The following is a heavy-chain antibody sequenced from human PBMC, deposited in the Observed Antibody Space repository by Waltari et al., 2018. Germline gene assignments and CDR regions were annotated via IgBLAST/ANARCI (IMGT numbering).Heavy chain of an antibody. CDR1: GGSFSSSY. CDR2: IDHTGFT. D-gene: IGHD2-8*01. CDR3: ARAWIVGPMVSAFDV. Sequence: QVQLQQWGAGLVKPSETLSVTCAVHGGSFSSSYWSWIRQPPGKGLEWIGAIDHTGFTNSSPSLKGRVIMSVDASKNQFSLKFDSASAADTAVYFCARAWIVGPMVSAFDVWGQGTLITVSS. J-gene: IGHJ3*01. V-gene: IGHV4-34*02.